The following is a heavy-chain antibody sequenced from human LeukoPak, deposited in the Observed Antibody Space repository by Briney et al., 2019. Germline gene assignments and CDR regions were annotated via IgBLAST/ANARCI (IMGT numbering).Heavy chain of an antibody. V-gene: IGHV4-34*01. J-gene: IGHJ5*02. CDR1: GGSFSGYY. Sequence: PSETLSLTCAVYGGSFSGYYWSWIRQPPGKGLEWIGEINHSGSTNYNPSLKSRVTISVDTSKNQFSLKLSSVTAADTAVYYCARHEEVVAAKYNWFDPWGQGTLVTVSS. CDR2: INHSGST. CDR3: ARHEEVVAAKYNWFDP. D-gene: IGHD2-15*01.